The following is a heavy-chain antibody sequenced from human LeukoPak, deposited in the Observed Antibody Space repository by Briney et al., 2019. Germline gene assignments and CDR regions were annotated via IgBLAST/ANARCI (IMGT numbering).Heavy chain of an antibody. Sequence: GGSLRLSCAASGFTFSSYSMNWVRQAPGKGLEWVSSISSSSSYIYYADSVKGRFTISRDNAKNSLYLQMNRLRAEDTAVYYCARDKIQEYQLLSPFDYWGQGTLVTVSS. D-gene: IGHD2-2*01. CDR2: ISSSSSYI. CDR3: ARDKIQEYQLLSPFDY. V-gene: IGHV3-21*01. CDR1: GFTFSSYS. J-gene: IGHJ4*02.